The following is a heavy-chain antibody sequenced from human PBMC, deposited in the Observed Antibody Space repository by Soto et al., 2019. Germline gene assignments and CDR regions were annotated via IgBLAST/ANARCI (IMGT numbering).Heavy chain of an antibody. J-gene: IGHJ5*02. V-gene: IGHV1-8*01. Sequence: EASVKVSCKASGYTFTSYDINWVRQATGQGLEWMGWMNPNSGNTGCAQKFQGRVTMTRNTSISTAYMELSSLRSEDTAVYYCAREPVSVRGVIKNPWGQGTLVTVSS. CDR2: MNPNSGNT. D-gene: IGHD3-10*01. CDR1: GYTFTSYD. CDR3: AREPVSVRGVIKNP.